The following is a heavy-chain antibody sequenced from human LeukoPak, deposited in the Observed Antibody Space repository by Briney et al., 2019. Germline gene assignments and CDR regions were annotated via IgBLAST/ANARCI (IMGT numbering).Heavy chain of an antibody. D-gene: IGHD6-13*01. Sequence: SETLSLTCTVSGASVSSYYWSWIRQPPGKGLEWIGYISYSGSPNYNPSLKSRVTISADTSKNQFSLNLSSVTAADTAVYYCARVGHIVAAGTYDWWGQGTLVTVSS. CDR1: GASVSSYY. CDR3: ARVGHIVAAGTYDW. V-gene: IGHV4-59*08. CDR2: ISYSGSP. J-gene: IGHJ4*02.